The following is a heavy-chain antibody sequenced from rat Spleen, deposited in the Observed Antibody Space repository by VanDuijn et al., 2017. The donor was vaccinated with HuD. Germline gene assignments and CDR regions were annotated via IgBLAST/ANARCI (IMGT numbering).Heavy chain of an antibody. Sequence: EVQFQESGPGLVKPSQSLSLTCSVTGYSITSSYRWNWIRKFPGNKLEWMGYINSAGSTNYNPSLKSRISITRATSKNQFFLQLNSVTTEDTATYYGARFPIYYYVMDAWGQGASVTVSS. CDR1: GYSITSSYR. CDR2: INSAGST. V-gene: IGHV3-3*01. J-gene: IGHJ4*01. CDR3: ARFPIYYYVMDA.